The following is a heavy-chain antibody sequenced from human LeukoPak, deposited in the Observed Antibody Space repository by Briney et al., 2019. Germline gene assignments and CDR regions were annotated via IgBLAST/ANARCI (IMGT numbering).Heavy chain of an antibody. CDR3: TRDPPPFN. V-gene: IGHV3-49*04. D-gene: IGHD3-3*02. Sequence: GGCLRLSCTASGFTFGDYTMTWVRQAPGKGLEWVGFIRSKGYGGTPEYAASVKGRFIVSRDDSKSIAYLQMNSLKTEDTAVYYCTRDPPPFNWGQGTLVTVSS. J-gene: IGHJ4*02. CDR1: GFTFGDYT. CDR2: IRSKGYGGTP.